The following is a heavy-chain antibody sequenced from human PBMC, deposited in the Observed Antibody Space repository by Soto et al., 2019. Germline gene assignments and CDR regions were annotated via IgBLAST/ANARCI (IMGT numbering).Heavy chain of an antibody. CDR3: VRSRSGAVADSFDY. CDR1: GFTFSRHA. V-gene: IGHV3-30*04. Sequence: QVQLVESGGGVVQPGRSLRVSCAASGFTFSRHAIHWVRQAPGKGLEWVAVISKDGSNTYYVDSVKGRFTISRDNSKNTLYLQMNSLGDEDTAVYYCVRSRSGAVADSFDYWGQGTLVTVS. CDR2: ISKDGSNT. D-gene: IGHD3-10*01. J-gene: IGHJ4*02.